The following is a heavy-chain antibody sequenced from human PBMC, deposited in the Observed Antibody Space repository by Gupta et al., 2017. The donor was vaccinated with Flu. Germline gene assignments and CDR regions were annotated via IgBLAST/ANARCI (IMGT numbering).Heavy chain of an antibody. CDR2: ISGSGGST. V-gene: IGHV3-23*01. J-gene: IGHJ4*02. CDR1: GFTFSSYA. CDR3: AKATSSGYSQD. D-gene: IGHD3-22*01. Sequence: EVQLFESGGGLVQPGGSLRLSCAASGFTFSSYAMSWVRQAPGKGLEWVSAISGSGGSTYYADSVKGRFTIARDKSKNTLYLKMNSLRAEETAVYYGAKATSSGYSQDWGQGTLVTVSS.